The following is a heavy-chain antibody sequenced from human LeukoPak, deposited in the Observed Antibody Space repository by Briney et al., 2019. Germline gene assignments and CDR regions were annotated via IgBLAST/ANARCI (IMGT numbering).Heavy chain of an antibody. V-gene: IGHV3-48*02. J-gene: IGHJ6*02. D-gene: IGHD3-22*01. CDR1: GFTFSSYS. CDR2: ISSSSSTI. Sequence: GGSLRLSCAASGFTFSSYSMNWVRQAPGKGLEWVSYISSSSSTIYYADSVKGRFTISRDNAKNSLYLQMNSLRDEDTAVYYCARGPYDSSGYYYFYYYYGMDVWGQGTTVTVSS. CDR3: ARGPYDSSGYYYFYYYYGMDV.